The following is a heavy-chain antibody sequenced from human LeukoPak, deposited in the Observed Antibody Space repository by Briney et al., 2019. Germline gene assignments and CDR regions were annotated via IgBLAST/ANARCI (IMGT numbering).Heavy chain of an antibody. V-gene: IGHV2-70*11. CDR1: GFSLSTSGMC. J-gene: IGHJ6*03. CDR2: IDWYDDK. CDR3: ARIARDYYDSSGPGPYYYYYMDV. D-gene: IGHD3-22*01. Sequence: SGPTLVNPTQTLTLTCTFSGFSLSTSGMCVSWIRQPPGKALEWLARIDWYDDKYYSTSLKTRLTISKDTSKNQVVLTMTNMDPVDTATYYCARIARDYYDSSGPGPYYYYYMDVWGKGTTVTVSS.